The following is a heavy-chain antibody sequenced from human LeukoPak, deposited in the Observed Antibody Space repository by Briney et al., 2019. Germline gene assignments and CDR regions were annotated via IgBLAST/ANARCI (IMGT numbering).Heavy chain of an antibody. Sequence: GGSLRLSCTASGFTFSDYCMSWIRQAPGKGLEWVSYISSSGTTISYADSVKGRFTISRDNTKNSLYLQMNTLRAEDTAIYYCARAAGWFDPWSQGTPVTVSS. V-gene: IGHV3-11*01. J-gene: IGHJ5*02. CDR1: GFTFSDYC. CDR3: ARAAGWFDP. CDR2: ISSSGTTI.